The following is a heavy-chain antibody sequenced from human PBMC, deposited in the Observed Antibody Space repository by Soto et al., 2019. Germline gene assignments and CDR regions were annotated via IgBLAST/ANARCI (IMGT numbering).Heavy chain of an antibody. J-gene: IGHJ4*02. Sequence: QITLKESGPTLVKPTQTLTLTCTFSGFSLSTSGVGVGWIRQPPGKALEWLALIYWDDDKRYSPSLKSRLTITKDTSKNQVVLTMTIMAPVDTATYYCARPDSSGDLYYFDYWGQGTLVTVSA. V-gene: IGHV2-5*02. CDR1: GFSLSTSGVG. CDR2: IYWDDDK. CDR3: ARPDSSGDLYYFDY. D-gene: IGHD6-19*01.